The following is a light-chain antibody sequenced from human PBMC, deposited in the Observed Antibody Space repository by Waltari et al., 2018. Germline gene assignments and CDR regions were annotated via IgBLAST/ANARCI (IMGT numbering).Light chain of an antibody. Sequence: QSVLTQPPSASGAPGQRVTISCSASSSTVGGNPVSWYQQLPGTAPKLLIRNNNRRASGVPKRFSGSKSVTSASLAISGLQSEDEAYYYCASWDDTLNGPVFGGGTKLTVL. CDR3: ASWDDTLNGPV. V-gene: IGLV1-44*01. CDR2: NNN. J-gene: IGLJ3*02. CDR1: SSTVGGNP.